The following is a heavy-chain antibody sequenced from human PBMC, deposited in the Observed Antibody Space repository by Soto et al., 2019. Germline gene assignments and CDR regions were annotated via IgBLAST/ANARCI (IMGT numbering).Heavy chain of an antibody. CDR3: ARVSYDFWSGYRYYYYYYMDV. D-gene: IGHD3-3*01. Sequence: GGSLRLSCAASGFTFSSYWMSWVCQAPGKGLEWVANIKQDGSEKYYVDSVKGRFTISRDNAKNSLYLQMNSLRAEDTAVYYCARVSYDFWSGYRYYYYYYMDVWGKGTTVTVSS. CDR2: IKQDGSEK. J-gene: IGHJ6*03. V-gene: IGHV3-7*01. CDR1: GFTFSSYW.